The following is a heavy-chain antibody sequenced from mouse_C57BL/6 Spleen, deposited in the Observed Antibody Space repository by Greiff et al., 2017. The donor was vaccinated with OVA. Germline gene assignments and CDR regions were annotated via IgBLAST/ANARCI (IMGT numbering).Heavy chain of an antibody. CDR3: AKEYYGSSYRWYFDV. D-gene: IGHD1-1*01. J-gene: IGHJ1*03. CDR1: GYTFTSYW. Sequence: QVQLQQPGAELVKPGASVKLSCKASGYTFTSYWMHWVKQRPGQGLEWIGMIHPNSGSTNYNEKFKSKATLTVDKSSSTAYMQLSSLTSEDSAVDYCAKEYYGSSYRWYFDVWGTGTTVTVSS. CDR2: IHPNSGST. V-gene: IGHV1-64*01.